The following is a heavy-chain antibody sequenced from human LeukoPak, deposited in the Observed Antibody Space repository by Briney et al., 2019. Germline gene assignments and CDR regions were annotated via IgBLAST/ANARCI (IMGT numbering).Heavy chain of an antibody. V-gene: IGHV3-23*01. CDR2: ISGSGGST. CDR3: AKDRVGIAAAGPTSDYFDY. D-gene: IGHD6-13*01. Sequence: HAGGSLRLSCAASGFTFSSYAMSWVRQAPGKGLEWVSAISGSGGSTYYADSVKGRFTISRDNSKNTLYLQMNSLRAEDTAVYYCAKDRVGIAAAGPTSDYFDYWGQGTLVTVSS. CDR1: GFTFSSYA. J-gene: IGHJ4*02.